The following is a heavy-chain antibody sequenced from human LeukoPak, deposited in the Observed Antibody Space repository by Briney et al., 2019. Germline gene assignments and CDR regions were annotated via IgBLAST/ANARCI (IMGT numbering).Heavy chain of an antibody. CDR1: GFTFSSHS. J-gene: IGHJ4*02. CDR3: ARDRPSRRPGLVVDF. V-gene: IGHV3-21*01. D-gene: IGHD2-8*02. CDR2: IGSSSSYI. Sequence: GGSLRLSCAASGFTFSSHSMNWVRQAPGKGLEWVSSIGSSSSYIYYADPVKGRFTISRDNAKNSLYLQMNSLRADDTAVYYCARDRPSRRPGLVVDFWGQGTLVTVSS.